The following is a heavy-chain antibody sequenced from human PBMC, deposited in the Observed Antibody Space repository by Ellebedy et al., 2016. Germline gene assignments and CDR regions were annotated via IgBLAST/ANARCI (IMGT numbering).Heavy chain of an antibody. CDR1: GFGFSSNR. CDR3: ARRESSWSVTEYYFDY. Sequence: GESLKISXQGSGFGFSSNRIAWVRQMPGKGLEWMGNIYPGDSGTRYSPSFQGQVTISADKSISTAYLQWSSLKASDTAMYYCARRESSWSVTEYYFDYWGQGTLVTVSS. V-gene: IGHV5-51*01. J-gene: IGHJ4*02. D-gene: IGHD6-13*01. CDR2: IYPGDSGT.